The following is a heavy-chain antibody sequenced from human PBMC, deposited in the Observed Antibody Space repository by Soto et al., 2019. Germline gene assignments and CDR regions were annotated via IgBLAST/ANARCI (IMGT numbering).Heavy chain of an antibody. V-gene: IGHV3-15*01. J-gene: IGHJ6*02. Sequence: ALRLSCAASEFTFSKAWMSWVRQAPGKGLEWVCRIKSNADGGTIDYAAPVKGRFSISRDDSKNMLYLQMNSLKTEDTAVYYCTTARRNSYGMDVWGQGTTVTVS. CDR3: TTARRNSYGMDV. CDR2: IKSNADGGTI. CDR1: EFTFSKAW.